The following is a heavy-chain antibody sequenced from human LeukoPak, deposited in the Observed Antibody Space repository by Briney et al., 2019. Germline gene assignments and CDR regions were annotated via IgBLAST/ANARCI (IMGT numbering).Heavy chain of an antibody. CDR2: IFHTGHT. CDR1: GGSISSGDYP. CDR3: ARGFYGAGSHFDF. Sequence: PSQTLSLTCTVSGGSISSGDYPWSWIRQPPGKGLEWIGYIFHTGHTSYNPSLKSRVTISVYMSKNQLSLRLTSVTAADTAVYYCARGFYGAGSHFDFWGQGTLVTVSS. D-gene: IGHD3-10*01. V-gene: IGHV4-30-2*01. J-gene: IGHJ4*02.